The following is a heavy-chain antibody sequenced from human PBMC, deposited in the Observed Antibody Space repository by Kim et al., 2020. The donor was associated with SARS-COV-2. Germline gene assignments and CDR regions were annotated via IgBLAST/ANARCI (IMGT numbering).Heavy chain of an antibody. CDR2: ISAYIGNT. J-gene: IGHJ6*03. CDR3: ASSLYTKMVRGVSYYYYYYMDV. V-gene: IGHV1-18*01. Sequence: ASVKVSCKASGYTFTNYGISWVRQAPGQGLEWMGWISAYIGNTNYPQKLQGRVTMTTDTSTSTAYMELRSLRSDDTAVYYCASSLYTKMVRGVSYYYYYYMDVLGKGTTVTVSS. CDR1: GYTFTNYG. D-gene: IGHD3-10*01.